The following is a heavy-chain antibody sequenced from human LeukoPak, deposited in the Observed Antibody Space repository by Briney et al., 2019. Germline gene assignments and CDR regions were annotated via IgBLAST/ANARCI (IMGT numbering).Heavy chain of an antibody. J-gene: IGHJ4*02. V-gene: IGHV4-59*01. D-gene: IGHD6-6*01. CDR2: IYYTGST. CDR1: GGSLNNFY. Sequence: SETLSLTCTVSGGSLNNFYWSWIRQPPGKGLEWIGWIYYTGSTNYNPSLKSRVTISADTSKNRFSLNLSSVTAADTAVYYCARYSNIAARFFDYWGQGTLVTVSS. CDR3: ARYSNIAARFFDY.